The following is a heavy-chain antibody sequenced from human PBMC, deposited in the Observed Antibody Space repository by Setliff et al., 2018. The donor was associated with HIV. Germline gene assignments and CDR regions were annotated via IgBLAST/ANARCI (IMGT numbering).Heavy chain of an antibody. V-gene: IGHV4-59*01. CDR2: IYYNGNT. CDR3: AREIYGGNSRPFDY. D-gene: IGHD4-17*01. CDR1: GGSISSYY. J-gene: IGHJ4*02. Sequence: SETLSLTCTVSGGSISSYYWSWIRQPPGKGLEWIGYIYYNGNTNCNPSLKSRVTISVDTSKNQLSLKLSSVTAADTAVYYCAREIYGGNSRPFDYWGQGTLVTVS.